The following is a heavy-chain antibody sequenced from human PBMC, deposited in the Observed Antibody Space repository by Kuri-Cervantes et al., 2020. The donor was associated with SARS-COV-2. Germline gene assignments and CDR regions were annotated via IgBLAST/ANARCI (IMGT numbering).Heavy chain of an antibody. J-gene: IGHJ4*02. D-gene: IGHD5-18*01. CDR1: GFTFSSYG. V-gene: IGHV3-30*03. CDR2: ISYDGSNK. Sequence: GSLKISCAASGFTFSSYGMHWVRQAPGKGLEWVAVISYDGSNKYYADSVKGRFTISRDNSKNTLYLQMNSLRAEDTAVYYCARVVFDTAMVYFDYWGQGTLVIVSS. CDR3: ARVVFDTAMVYFDY.